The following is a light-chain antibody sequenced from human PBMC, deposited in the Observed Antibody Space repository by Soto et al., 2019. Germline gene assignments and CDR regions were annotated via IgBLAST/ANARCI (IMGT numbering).Light chain of an antibody. Sequence: QSALTQPASVSGSPGQSITISCTGTSRDVGGYNYVSWYQQHPGKAPKLMIYEVSNRPSGVSNRFSGSKSVNTASLTISGLQAEDEADYYCSSYTSSSTLVFGTGTKLTVL. J-gene: IGLJ1*01. V-gene: IGLV2-14*01. CDR2: EVS. CDR3: SSYTSSSTLV. CDR1: SRDVGGYNY.